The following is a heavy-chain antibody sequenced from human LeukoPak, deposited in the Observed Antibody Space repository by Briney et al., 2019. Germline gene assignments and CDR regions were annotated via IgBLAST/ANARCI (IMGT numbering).Heavy chain of an antibody. D-gene: IGHD3-10*01. CDR3: ARVMVRGVIIPYY. Sequence: ASVKVSCKASGYTFTGYYMHWVRQAPGQGLEWMGRINPNSGGTNYAQKFQGRVTMTRDTSISTAYMELSRLRSDDTAAYYCARVMVRGVIIPYYWGQGTLVTVSS. J-gene: IGHJ4*02. CDR1: GYTFTGYY. V-gene: IGHV1-2*02. CDR2: INPNSGGT.